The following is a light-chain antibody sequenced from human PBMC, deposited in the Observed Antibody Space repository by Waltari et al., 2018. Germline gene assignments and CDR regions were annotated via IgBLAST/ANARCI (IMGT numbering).Light chain of an antibody. J-gene: IGKJ1*01. Sequence: VQMTQPPSSMSASVGDRVTITCRASQGISNWLAWYQQKPGKAPKLLIYSASILQTGVPSRFSGSGSGTDFTLTISNLQPEDFATYFCQQGNSFPPTFGQGTKVEVK. CDR3: QQGNSFPPT. CDR1: QGISNW. V-gene: IGKV1-12*01. CDR2: SAS.